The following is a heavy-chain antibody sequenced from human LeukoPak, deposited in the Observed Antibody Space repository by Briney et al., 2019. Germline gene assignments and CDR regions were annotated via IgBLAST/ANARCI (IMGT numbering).Heavy chain of an antibody. Sequence: SQTPSPTSALPRDTLSSNSVASNCIRQTPPTSLQWLGRTYYRSKWYNDYAVSVKGRITINPDTSKNQFSLQLNSVTPEDTAVYYCARASNTGWYDYWGQGTLVTVSS. D-gene: IGHD6-19*01. CDR2: TYYRSKWYN. V-gene: IGHV6-1*01. J-gene: IGHJ4*02. CDR1: RDTLSSNSVA. CDR3: ARASNTGWYDY.